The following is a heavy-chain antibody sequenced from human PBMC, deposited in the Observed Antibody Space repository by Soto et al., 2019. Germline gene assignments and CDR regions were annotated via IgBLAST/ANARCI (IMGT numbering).Heavy chain of an antibody. CDR1: GFTFDDYA. D-gene: IGHD3-9*01. CDR3: AKYTAYDILTVGRDGYAFQI. J-gene: IGHJ3*02. CDR2: ISWNSGSI. V-gene: IGHV3-9*01. Sequence: EVQLVESGGGLVQPGKSLRLSCAASGFTFDDYAMHWVRQTPGKGLEWVSGISWNSGSIGYADSVKGRFTVSRDNAKSYLYLKLNRLRVEHTALYYCAKYTAYDILTVGRDGYAFQICGLGALVTVSS.